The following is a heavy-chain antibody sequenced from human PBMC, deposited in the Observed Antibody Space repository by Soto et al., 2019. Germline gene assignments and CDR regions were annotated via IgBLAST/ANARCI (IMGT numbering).Heavy chain of an antibody. D-gene: IGHD6-19*01. CDR1: VYTFIHYA. J-gene: IGHJ4*02. CDR2: INAASGNT. V-gene: IGHV1-3*01. Sequence: ASVKVSCKASVYTFIHYAIHWVRQAPGQRPEWMGLINAASGNTQCSQNFQGRVTITRDTSASTAYMELSSLRSEDTAVYFCSRTGYSTGLYFYFDYWGQGTLVTVSS. CDR3: SRTGYSTGLYFYFDY.